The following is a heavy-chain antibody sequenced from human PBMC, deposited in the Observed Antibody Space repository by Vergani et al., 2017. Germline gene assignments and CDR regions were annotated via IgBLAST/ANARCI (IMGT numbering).Heavy chain of an antibody. CDR3: TRGWYYDSIAYWAY. J-gene: IGHJ4*02. V-gene: IGHV1-69*13. CDR2: IIPIFGTT. Sequence: QGQLAQSGAEVKKPGSSVKVSCKASGGTFSSNSISWVRQAPGQGLEWMGRIIPIFGTTSYAQKFQGRVTILADESTSTGYMELSSLRSEDTVVYYCTRGWYYDSIAYWAYWGQGTLVTVSS. D-gene: IGHD3-22*01. CDR1: GGTFSSNS.